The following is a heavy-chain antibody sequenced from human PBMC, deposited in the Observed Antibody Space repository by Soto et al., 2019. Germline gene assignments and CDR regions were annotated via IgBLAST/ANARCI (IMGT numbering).Heavy chain of an antibody. D-gene: IGHD3-10*01. CDR3: AKGSFGFDY. Sequence: PGGSLRLSCAASGVTFTSYAMTWVRQVPGEGLQWVSSISKSGDSTYYADSVKGRFTTSRDNSKNTLYPQMNSLRAEDTAIYYCAKGSFGFDYWGQGTLVTVSS. J-gene: IGHJ4*02. CDR2: ISKSGDST. CDR1: GVTFTSYA. V-gene: IGHV3-23*01.